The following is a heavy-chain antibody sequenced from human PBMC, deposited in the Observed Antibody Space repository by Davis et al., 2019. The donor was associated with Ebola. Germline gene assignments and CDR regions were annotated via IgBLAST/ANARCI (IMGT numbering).Heavy chain of an antibody. V-gene: IGHV3-30-3*01. CDR1: GFTFSSYA. CDR3: ARASSRLRLGELSLYLGYYFDY. J-gene: IGHJ4*02. D-gene: IGHD3-16*02. CDR2: ISYDGSNK. Sequence: GESLKISCAASGFTFSSYAMHWVRQAPGKGLEWVAVISYDGSNKYYADSVKGRFTISRDNSKNTRYLQMNSLRAEDTAVYYCARASSRLRLGELSLYLGYYFDYWGQGTLVTVSS.